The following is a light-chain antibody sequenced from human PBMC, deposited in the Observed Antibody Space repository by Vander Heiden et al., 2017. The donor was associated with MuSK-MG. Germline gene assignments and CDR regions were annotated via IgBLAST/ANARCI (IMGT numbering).Light chain of an antibody. CDR3: QQDDFLPIT. V-gene: IGKV1-33*01. CDR1: HDITNY. CDR2: DAS. J-gene: IGKJ5*01. Sequence: QMTQSPSSLSASVGDRVSITCRASHDITNYLSWYQQKPGKAPKLLIYDASTLEPGVPSRFSGSGSGTFFTFTISNLQPEDIATYYCQQDDFLPITFGQGTRMDIE.